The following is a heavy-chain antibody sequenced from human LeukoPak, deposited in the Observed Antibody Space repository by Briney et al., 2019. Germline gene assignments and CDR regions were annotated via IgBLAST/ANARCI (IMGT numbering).Heavy chain of an antibody. D-gene: IGHD6-19*01. Sequence: GGSLRLSCAASGFTFSGYDINWARQAPGTGPEWVAAISQSGSDTHYGDSVKGRFTISRDNSKNTLYLQMNTLRVEDTAVYYCVKGGWFDDWGQGTLVTVSS. CDR2: ISQSGSDT. CDR1: GFTFSGYD. J-gene: IGHJ4*02. CDR3: VKGGWFDD. V-gene: IGHV3-23*05.